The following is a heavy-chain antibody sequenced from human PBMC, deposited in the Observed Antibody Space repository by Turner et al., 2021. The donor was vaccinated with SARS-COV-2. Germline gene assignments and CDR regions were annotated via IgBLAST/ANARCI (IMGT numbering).Heavy chain of an antibody. J-gene: IGHJ3*02. CDR1: GGSISSSSYY. CDR2: IYYSGST. V-gene: IGHV4-39*01. Sequence: QLQLQESGPGLVKPSETPSLTCTVSGGSISSSSYYWGWIRQPPGKGLEWIGSIYYSGSTYYNPSLKSRVTTSVDTSKNQFSLKMSSVTAADTAVYYCASTVWLRGAFDIWGQGTMVTVSS. D-gene: IGHD5-18*01. CDR3: ASTVWLRGAFDI.